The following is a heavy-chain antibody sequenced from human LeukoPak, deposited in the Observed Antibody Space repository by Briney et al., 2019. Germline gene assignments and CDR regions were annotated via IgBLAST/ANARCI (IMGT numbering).Heavy chain of an antibody. J-gene: IGHJ4*02. CDR3: ARDLIVVLNHPFDY. CDR2: ISGSSSDT. D-gene: IGHD3-22*01. V-gene: IGHV3-11*06. Sequence: PGGSLRLSCAASGFTFSDYYMTWIRQAPGKGLEWVSYISGSSSDTKYADSVEGRFTISRDNAKNSLYLQMNSLRAEDTAVYYCARDLIVVLNHPFDYWGQGTLVTVSS. CDR1: GFTFSDYY.